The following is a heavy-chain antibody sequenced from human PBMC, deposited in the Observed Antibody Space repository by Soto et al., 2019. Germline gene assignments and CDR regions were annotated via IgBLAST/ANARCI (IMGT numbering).Heavy chain of an antibody. J-gene: IGHJ6*02. Sequence: PGGSLRLSCAASGFTFSSSAMHWARQAPGKGLEWVAVISSDGSNKYYADSVKGRFTISRDNSKNRLCLQMNSLRAEDTAVYYCARVGEPTAMVTFLEGCGRGTTVTV. CDR1: GFTFSSSA. CDR3: ARVGEPTAMVTFLEG. D-gene: IGHD5-18*01. CDR2: ISSDGSNK. V-gene: IGHV3-30-3*01.